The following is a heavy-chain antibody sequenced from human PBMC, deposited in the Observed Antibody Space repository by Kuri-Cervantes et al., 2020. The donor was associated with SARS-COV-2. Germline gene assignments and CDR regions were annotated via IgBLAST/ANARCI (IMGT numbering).Heavy chain of an antibody. D-gene: IGHD4-17*01. Sequence: GESLKISCAASGFTFSSYEMNWVRQAPGKGLEWLSYIGNTDSTTYYADSVKGRFTIPRDNAKNLLYLQMNSLRAEDTALYYCARDLSQYGDPGFDFWGQGTLVTVSS. CDR3: ARDLSQYGDPGFDF. V-gene: IGHV3-48*03. CDR2: IGNTDSTT. CDR1: GFTFSSYE. J-gene: IGHJ4*02.